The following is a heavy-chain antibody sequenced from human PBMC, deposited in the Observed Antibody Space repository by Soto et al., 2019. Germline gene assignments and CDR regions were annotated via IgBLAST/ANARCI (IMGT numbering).Heavy chain of an antibody. V-gene: IGHV3-15*01. Sequence: PGGSLRLSCAASGFTFSNAWMSWVRQAPGKGLEWVGRIKSKTDGGTTDYAAPVKGRFTISRDDSKNTLYLQVNSLKTEDTAVYYCTTQTKVTRRGYFDYWGQGTLVTVSS. J-gene: IGHJ4*02. CDR1: GFTFSNAW. CDR3: TTQTKVTRRGYFDY. CDR2: IKSKTDGGTT. D-gene: IGHD2-21*02.